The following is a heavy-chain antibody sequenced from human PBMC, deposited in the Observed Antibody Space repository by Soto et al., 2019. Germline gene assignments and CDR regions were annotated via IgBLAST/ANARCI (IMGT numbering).Heavy chain of an antibody. V-gene: IGHV1-8*01. CDR1: GYTFASYD. J-gene: IGHJ5*02. D-gene: IGHD6-13*01. CDR2: MNPNSGNT. Sequence: ASVKVSCKASGYTFASYDINWVRQATGQGLEWMGWMNPNSGNTGYAQKFQGRVTMTRNTSISTAYMELSSLRSEDTAVYYCARGPYSDIAAVDPWGQGTLVTVSS. CDR3: ARGPYSDIAAVDP.